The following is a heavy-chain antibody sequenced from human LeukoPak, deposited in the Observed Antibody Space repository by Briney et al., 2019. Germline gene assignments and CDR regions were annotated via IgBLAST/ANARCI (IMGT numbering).Heavy chain of an antibody. Sequence: SETLSLTCAVYGGSFSGYYWSWIRQPPGKGLEWIGEINHSGSTNYNPPLKSRVTILVDTPKNQFSLKLSSVTAADTAVYYCARGYYYGSGSHYMDVWGKGTTVTVS. J-gene: IGHJ6*03. CDR3: ARGYYYGSGSHYMDV. CDR2: INHSGST. CDR1: GGSFSGYY. D-gene: IGHD3-10*01. V-gene: IGHV4-34*01.